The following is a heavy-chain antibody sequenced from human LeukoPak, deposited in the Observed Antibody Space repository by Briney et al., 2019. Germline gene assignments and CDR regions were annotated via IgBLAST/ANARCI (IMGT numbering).Heavy chain of an antibody. V-gene: IGHV3-7*01. CDR2: VKQDGSEK. Sequence: GGSLRLSCAASGFTFSSYWMSWVRQAPGKGLEWVANVKQDGSEKYYVDSVKGRFTISRDNSKNTLYLQMNSLRAEDTAVYYCAKDDSAGRYYCGMDVWGKGTTVTVSS. CDR1: GFTFSSYW. CDR3: AKDDSAGRYYCGMDV. J-gene: IGHJ6*04. D-gene: IGHD1-26*01.